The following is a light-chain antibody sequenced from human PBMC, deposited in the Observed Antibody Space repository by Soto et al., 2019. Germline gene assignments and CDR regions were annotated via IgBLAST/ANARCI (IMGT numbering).Light chain of an antibody. J-gene: IGKJ5*01. CDR2: DAS. V-gene: IGKV1-33*01. Sequence: IRMTQSPSSLTAKVGDSVTITCQASQDITNYLNWYQQKPGKAPKLLIYDASNLEPGVPSRSSGRGSGADFTFSISSLQPEDIATYYCQQYDDIPPTFGQRTRPEIK. CDR1: QDITNY. CDR3: QQYDDIPPT.